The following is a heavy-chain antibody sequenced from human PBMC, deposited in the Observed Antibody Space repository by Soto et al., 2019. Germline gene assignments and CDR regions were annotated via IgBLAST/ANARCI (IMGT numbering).Heavy chain of an antibody. CDR3: EKARYASGWSGIDT. Sequence: GWSLRLSCAASRFNFSAYGMHWVRQAPGKGLEWVAGISYDGVNKFYSASMKGRLTVSRDNAKNTFYLQMNSLRPADTALYYCEKARYASGWSGIDTWGQGDLVTVPS. V-gene: IGHV3-30*18. CDR1: RFNFSAYG. J-gene: IGHJ5*02. D-gene: IGHD6-19*01. CDR2: ISYDGVNK.